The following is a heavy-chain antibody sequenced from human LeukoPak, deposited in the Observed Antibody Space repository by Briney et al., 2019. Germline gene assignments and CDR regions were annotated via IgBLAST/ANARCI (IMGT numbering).Heavy chain of an antibody. CDR1: GFTFSTYW. J-gene: IGHJ5*02. V-gene: IGHV3-74*01. CDR2: INSDGYST. CDR3: ARAPGARWFDP. D-gene: IGHD6-25*01. Sequence: GGSLRLSCAASGFTFSTYWMHWVRQPPGKGLVWVSCINSDGYSTSYADSVKGRFTISRDNAKNTLYLQMNSLRAEDTAVYYCARAPGARWFDPWGQGTLVTVSS.